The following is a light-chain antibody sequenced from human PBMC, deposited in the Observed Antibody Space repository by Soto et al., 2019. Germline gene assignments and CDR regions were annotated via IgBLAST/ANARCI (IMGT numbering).Light chain of an antibody. CDR3: QQYGSSSLT. CDR2: GAS. CDR1: QSVSSSY. J-gene: IGKJ4*01. V-gene: IGKV3-20*01. Sequence: EIVLTQSPGTLSLSPGERATLSCRASQSVSSSYLAWYQQKPGQAPRLLIYGASGRATGIPDRFSGSGSGTDFTLTISSLEPEDLAVYYCQQYGSSSLTVGGGTKVEIK.